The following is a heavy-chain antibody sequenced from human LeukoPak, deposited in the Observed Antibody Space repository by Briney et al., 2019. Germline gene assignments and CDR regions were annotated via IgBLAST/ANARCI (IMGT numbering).Heavy chain of an antibody. D-gene: IGHD6-13*01. Sequence: PSETLSLTCTVSGGSISSYYWSWIRQPPGKGLEWIGYIYYSGSTNYNPSLKSRVTISVDTSKNQFSLKLSSVTAADTAVYYCARGNSSSWPSYYYYYYGMDVWGQGTTVTVSS. J-gene: IGHJ6*02. V-gene: IGHV4-59*01. CDR3: ARGNSSSWPSYYYYYYGMDV. CDR2: IYYSGST. CDR1: GGSISSYY.